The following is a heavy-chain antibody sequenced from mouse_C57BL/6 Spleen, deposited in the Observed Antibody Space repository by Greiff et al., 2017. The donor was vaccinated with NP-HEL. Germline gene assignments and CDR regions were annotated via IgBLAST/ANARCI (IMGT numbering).Heavy chain of an antibody. Sequence: EVQLVESGPGLVKPSQSLSLTCSVTGYSITSGYYWNWIRQFPGNKLEWMGYISYDGSNNYNPSLKNRISITRDTSKNQFFLKLNSVTTEDTATYYCAREGSLGPDYWGQGTTLTVSS. CDR2: ISYDGSN. CDR3: AREGSLGPDY. V-gene: IGHV3-6*01. CDR1: GYSITSGYY. J-gene: IGHJ2*01. D-gene: IGHD4-1*01.